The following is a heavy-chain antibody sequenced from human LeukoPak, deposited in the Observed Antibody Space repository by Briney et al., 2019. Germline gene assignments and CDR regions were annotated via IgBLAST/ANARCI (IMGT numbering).Heavy chain of an antibody. Sequence: SETLSLTCTVSGGSISSSSYYWGWIRQPPGKGLEWIGSIYYSVSTYYNPSLKSRVTISVDTSKNQFSLKLSSVTAADTAVYYCARDDGRTSPEYNWFDPWGQGTLVTVSS. CDR3: ARDDGRTSPEYNWFDP. V-gene: IGHV4-39*07. D-gene: IGHD1-14*01. J-gene: IGHJ5*02. CDR1: GGSISSSSYY. CDR2: IYYSVST.